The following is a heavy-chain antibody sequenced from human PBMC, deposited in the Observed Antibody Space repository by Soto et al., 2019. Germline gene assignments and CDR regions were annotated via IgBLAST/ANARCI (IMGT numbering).Heavy chain of an antibody. V-gene: IGHV4-30-2*01. J-gene: IGHJ5*02. CDR1: GGSISSGCYS. D-gene: IGHD6-13*01. CDR3: ARDGSSWYSGWFDP. Sequence: QLQLQESGSGLVKPSQTLSLTCAVSGGSISSGCYSWSWIRQPPGKGLEWIGYIYHSGSTYYNPSLKSRGTISVDRSKNQFSLKLSSVTAADTAVYYCARDGSSWYSGWFDPWGQGTLVTVSS. CDR2: IYHSGST.